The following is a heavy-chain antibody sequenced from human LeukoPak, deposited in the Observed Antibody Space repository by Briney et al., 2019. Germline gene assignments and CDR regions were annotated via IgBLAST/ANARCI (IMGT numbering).Heavy chain of an antibody. CDR3: ARDLSVTAKFDY. Sequence: SETLSLTCAVSGYSISSGSYWGWSRQPPGRGLEWIGSIFHSGTTYHNPSLKSRVTISVDTSKNQVSLKLSSVTAADTAVYYCARDLSVTAKFDYWGQGTLVTVSS. J-gene: IGHJ4*02. CDR2: IFHSGTT. CDR1: GYSISSGSY. V-gene: IGHV4-38-2*02. D-gene: IGHD5-18*01.